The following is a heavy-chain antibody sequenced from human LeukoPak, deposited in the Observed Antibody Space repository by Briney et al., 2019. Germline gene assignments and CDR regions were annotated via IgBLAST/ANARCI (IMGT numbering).Heavy chain of an antibody. CDR3: ASLYYYDSSGYSYFDY. CDR1: GGSISSYY. Sequence: SETLSLTCTVSGGSISSYYWSWIRQPPGKGLEWIGYIYYSGSTNYNPSLKSRVTISVDTSKNQLSLKLSSVTAADTAVYYCASLYYYDSSGYSYFDYWGQGTLVTVSS. D-gene: IGHD3-22*01. J-gene: IGHJ4*02. V-gene: IGHV4-59*01. CDR2: IYYSGST.